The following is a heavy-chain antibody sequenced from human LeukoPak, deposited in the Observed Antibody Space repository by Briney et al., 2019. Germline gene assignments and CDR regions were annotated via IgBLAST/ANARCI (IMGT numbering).Heavy chain of an antibody. V-gene: IGHV4-4*02. CDR3: AREGGPYRPLDY. CDR2: IYHSGTT. Sequence: SETLSLTCAVSGGSISSSNWWSWVRQPPGKGLEWIGEIYHSGTTNYNPSLKSRVTMSVDMSENHISLRLTSVTAADTAVYYCAREGGPYRPLDYSGQGTLVTVSS. CDR1: GGSISSSNW. J-gene: IGHJ4*02.